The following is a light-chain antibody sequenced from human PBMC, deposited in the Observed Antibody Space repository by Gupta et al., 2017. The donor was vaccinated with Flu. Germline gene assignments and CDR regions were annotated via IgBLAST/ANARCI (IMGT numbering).Light chain of an antibody. CDR3: QQYHFWPWT. Sequence: EIIMTQSPATPSLSPGERAALSCRASHTISINLAWFQQKPGQAPRVLISGASTRATGIPARFSGSGSGTEFTLTISSLQSEDFAIYDCQQYHFWPWTFGQGTKVEIK. CDR1: HTISIN. J-gene: IGKJ1*01. V-gene: IGKV3-15*01. CDR2: GAS.